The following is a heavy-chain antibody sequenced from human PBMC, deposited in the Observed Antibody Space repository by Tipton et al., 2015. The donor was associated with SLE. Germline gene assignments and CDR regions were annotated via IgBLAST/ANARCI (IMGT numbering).Heavy chain of an antibody. J-gene: IGHJ3*02. CDR3: VKETEEGVGYAFDM. Sequence: SLRLSCAASGFSFNKYAMSWVRQAPGKGLEWSSGISGSGGRTKYGESVKGRFTISRDNSKNTVSLQMNTLRAEDTALYYCVKETEEGVGYAFDMWGQGTLVTVS. D-gene: IGHD3-10*01. V-gene: IGHV3-23*01. CDR2: ISGSGGRT. CDR1: GFSFNKYA.